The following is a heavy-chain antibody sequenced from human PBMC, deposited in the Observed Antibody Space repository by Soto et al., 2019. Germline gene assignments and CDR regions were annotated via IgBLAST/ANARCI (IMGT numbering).Heavy chain of an antibody. CDR3: ARSGPAATAMVGYYYYYYGMDV. Sequence: QVQLVQSGAEVKKPGSLVKVSCKASGGTFSSYAISWVRQAPGQGLEWMGGIIPIFGTANYAQKFQGRVTITADESTSTAYMELSSLRSEDTAVYYCARSGPAATAMVGYYYYYYGMDVWGQGTTVTVSS. V-gene: IGHV1-69*01. CDR2: IIPIFGTA. D-gene: IGHD5-18*01. CDR1: GGTFSSYA. J-gene: IGHJ6*02.